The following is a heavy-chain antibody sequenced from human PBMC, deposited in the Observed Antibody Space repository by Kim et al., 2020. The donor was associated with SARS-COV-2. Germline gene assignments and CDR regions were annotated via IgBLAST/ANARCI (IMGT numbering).Heavy chain of an antibody. CDR3: ARGSTVIHYYYGMDV. Sequence: GGSLRLSCAASGFTVSSNYMSWVRQAPGKGLEWVSVIYSGGSTYYADSVQGRFTISRDNSKNTLYLQMNSLRAEDTAVYYCARGSTVIHYYYGMDVWGQGTTVTVSS. CDR1: GFTVSSNY. V-gene: IGHV3-53*01. CDR2: IYSGGST. D-gene: IGHD4-4*01. J-gene: IGHJ6*02.